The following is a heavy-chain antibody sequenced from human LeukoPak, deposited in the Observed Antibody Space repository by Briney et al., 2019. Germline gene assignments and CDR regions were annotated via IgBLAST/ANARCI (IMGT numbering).Heavy chain of an antibody. CDR1: GFTFSTSW. J-gene: IGHJ4*01. D-gene: IGHD5-12*01. CDR3: ARASPGFSFHF. CDR2: IYPGDSDT. V-gene: IGHV5-51*01. Sequence: GESLKISCKGSGFTFSTSWIAWARQMPGKGLEWMGIIYPGDSDTRYSPSFQGQVTISADKSISTAYLQWSSLEGSVSAMYYIARASPGFSFHFWGQGTRVTVSS.